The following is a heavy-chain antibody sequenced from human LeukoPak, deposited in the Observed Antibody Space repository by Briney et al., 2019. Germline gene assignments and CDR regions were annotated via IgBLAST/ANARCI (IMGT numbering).Heavy chain of an antibody. Sequence: VASVNVSCKASGYTFFSYDINWVRQATGQGLEWVGWMYPNSGNTGYAQKFQGRVTMTRNTSISTAYMELSSLRSEDTAVYYCARGGYSSTHYYYYYYMDVWGKGTTVTVSS. D-gene: IGHD6-13*01. CDR3: ARGGYSSTHYYYYYYMDV. V-gene: IGHV1-8*01. J-gene: IGHJ6*03. CDR2: MYPNSGNT. CDR1: GYTFFSYD.